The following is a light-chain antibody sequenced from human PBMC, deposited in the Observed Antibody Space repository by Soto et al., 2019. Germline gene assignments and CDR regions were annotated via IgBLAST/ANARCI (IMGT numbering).Light chain of an antibody. Sequence: EIVLTQSPGTLSLSPGERATLFCRASQSVSSSYLAWYQQKPGQAPRLLIYGASSRATGIPDRFSGSGSGTDFTLTISRLEPEDFAVYYCQQFNNYITFGQGTRLEIK. J-gene: IGKJ5*01. V-gene: IGKV3-20*01. CDR1: QSVSSSY. CDR3: QQFNNYIT. CDR2: GAS.